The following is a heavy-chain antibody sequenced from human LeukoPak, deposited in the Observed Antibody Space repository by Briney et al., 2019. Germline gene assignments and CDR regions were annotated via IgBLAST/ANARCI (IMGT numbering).Heavy chain of an antibody. J-gene: IGHJ4*02. CDR1: GDSISSGSHY. Sequence: SETLSLTCSVSGDSISSGSHYWGWIRQSPGVGLEWIANIYYSGSTYYNPSLRSRVTISVDTSKNQFSLKLSSVTAADTAVYYCARAYYGDYFDYWGQGTLVTVSS. V-gene: IGHV4-39*07. D-gene: IGHD4-17*01. CDR3: ARAYYGDYFDY. CDR2: IYYSGST.